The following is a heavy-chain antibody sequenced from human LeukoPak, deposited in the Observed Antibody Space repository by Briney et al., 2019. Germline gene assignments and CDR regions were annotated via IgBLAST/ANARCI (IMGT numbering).Heavy chain of an antibody. CDR3: ARDPSPRDYYDSSGYYL. V-gene: IGHV4-39*07. CDR2: IYYSGST. J-gene: IGHJ4*02. Sequence: KPSETLSLTCTVSGGSISSSSYYWGWIRQPPGKGLEWIGSIYYSGSTYYNPSLKSRVTISVDTSKNQFSLKLSSVTAADTAVYYCARDPSPRDYYDSSGYYLWGQGTLVTVSS. CDR1: GGSISSSSYY. D-gene: IGHD3-22*01.